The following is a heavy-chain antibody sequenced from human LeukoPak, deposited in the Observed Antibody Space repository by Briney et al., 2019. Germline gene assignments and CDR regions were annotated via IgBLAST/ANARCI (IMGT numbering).Heavy chain of an antibody. D-gene: IGHD1-26*01. CDR1: GYTFTSYY. CDR2: INPSGGST. Sequence: ASVKVSCKASGYTFTSYYMHWVRQAPGQGLEWMGIINPSGGSTSYAQKLQGRVTMTRDTSTSTVYMELSSLRSEDTAVYYCARGSEWELKPRGDYFDYWGQGTLVTVSS. V-gene: IGHV1-46*01. J-gene: IGHJ4*02. CDR3: ARGSEWELKPRGDYFDY.